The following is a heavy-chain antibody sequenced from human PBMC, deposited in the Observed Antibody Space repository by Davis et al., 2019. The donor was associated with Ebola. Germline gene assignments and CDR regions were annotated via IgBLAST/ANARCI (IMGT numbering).Heavy chain of an antibody. CDR2: ISSSSSYI. V-gene: IGHV3-21*01. J-gene: IGHJ3*02. D-gene: IGHD3-22*01. CDR1: GFTFSSYS. Sequence: PGGSLRLSCAASGFTFSSYSMNWVRQAPGKGLEWVSSISSSSSYIYYADSVKGRFTISRDNAKNSLYLQMNSLRAEDTAVYYCARGITMIVPDAFDIWGQGTMVTVSS. CDR3: ARGITMIVPDAFDI.